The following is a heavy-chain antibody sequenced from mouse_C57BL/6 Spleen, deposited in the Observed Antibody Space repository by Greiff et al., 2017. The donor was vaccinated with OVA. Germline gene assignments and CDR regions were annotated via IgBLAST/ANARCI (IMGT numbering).Heavy chain of an antibody. V-gene: IGHV5-17*01. J-gene: IGHJ2*01. Sequence: EVKLVESGGGLVKPGGSLKLSCAASGFTFSDYGMHWVRQAPEKGLEWVAYISSGSSTIYYADTVKGRFTISRDNAKNTLFLQMTSLRSEDTAMYYCARGDDGYFSYYFDYWGQGTTLTVSS. CDR1: GFTFSDYG. CDR3: ARGDDGYFSYYFDY. D-gene: IGHD2-3*01. CDR2: ISSGSSTI.